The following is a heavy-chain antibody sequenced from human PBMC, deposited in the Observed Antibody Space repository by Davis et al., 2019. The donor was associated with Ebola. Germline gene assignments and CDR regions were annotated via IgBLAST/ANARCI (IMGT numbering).Heavy chain of an antibody. J-gene: IGHJ6*02. CDR1: GGTFSSYA. Sequence: SVKVSCKASGGTFSSYAISWVRQAPGQGLEWMGGIIPIFGTANYAQKFQGRVTITADKSTSTAYMELSSLRSEDTAVYYCARYRAVAGTQYYGMDVWGQGTTVTVSS. CDR2: IIPIFGTA. CDR3: ARYRAVAGTQYYGMDV. V-gene: IGHV1-69*06. D-gene: IGHD6-19*01.